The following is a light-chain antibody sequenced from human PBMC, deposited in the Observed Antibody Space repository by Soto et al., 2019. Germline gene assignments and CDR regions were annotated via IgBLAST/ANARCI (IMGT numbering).Light chain of an antibody. Sequence: DIQMTQSPSSLSASGGDRVTITCRASQGVSAYLLWYQQTQGRAPKFLIYGVSSLQSGVPSRFSGSGFGTDFTLTISSLQPEDFATYYCQQSYSTPPTFGQGTRVEI. CDR3: QQSYSTPPT. CDR2: GVS. CDR1: QGVSAY. J-gene: IGKJ1*01. V-gene: IGKV1-39*01.